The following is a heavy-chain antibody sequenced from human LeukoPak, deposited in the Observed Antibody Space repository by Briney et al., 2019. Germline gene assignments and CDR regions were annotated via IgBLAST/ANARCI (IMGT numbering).Heavy chain of an antibody. D-gene: IGHD2-21*02. CDR3: ARSRRVVVTATLYYYSGMDV. V-gene: IGHV4-34*01. CDR2: INHSGST. CDR1: GGSFSGYY. J-gene: IGHJ6*02. Sequence: PSETLSLTCAVYGGSFSGYYWSWIRQPPGKGLEWIGEINHSGSTNYNPSLKSRVTISVDTSKNQFSLKLSSVTAADTAVYYCARSRRVVVTATLYYYSGMDVWGQGTTVTVSS.